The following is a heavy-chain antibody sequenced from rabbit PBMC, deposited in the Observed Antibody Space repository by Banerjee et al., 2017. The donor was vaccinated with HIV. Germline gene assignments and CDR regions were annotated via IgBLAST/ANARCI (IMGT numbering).Heavy chain of an antibody. D-gene: IGHD4-2*01. Sequence: QEQLEESGGDLVKPEGSLTLTCTASGFSFSNKYVMCWVRQAPGKGLEWIACINTSSGNTVYATWAKGRFTISKTSSTTVTLQMTSLTAADTATYFCARSGGSWDINLYLWGQGTLVTVS. V-gene: IGHV1S45*01. CDR3: ARSGGSWDINLYL. J-gene: IGHJ4*01. CDR1: GFSFSNKYV. CDR2: INTSSGNT.